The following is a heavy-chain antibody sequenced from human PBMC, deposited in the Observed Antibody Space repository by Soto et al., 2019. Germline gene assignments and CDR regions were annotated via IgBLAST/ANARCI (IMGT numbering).Heavy chain of an antibody. CDR1: GFTFSSYD. Sequence: GGSLRLSCAASGFTFSSYDMHWVRQATGKGLEWVSAIGTAGDTYYPGSVKGRFTISRENAKNSLYLQMNSLRAGDTAVYYCVRVRCSGGSCWFDPWGQGTLVTVSS. V-gene: IGHV3-13*04. D-gene: IGHD2-15*01. J-gene: IGHJ5*02. CDR3: VRVRCSGGSCWFDP. CDR2: IGTAGDT.